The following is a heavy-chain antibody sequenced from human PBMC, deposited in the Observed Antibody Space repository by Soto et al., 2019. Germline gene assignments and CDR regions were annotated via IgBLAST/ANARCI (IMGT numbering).Heavy chain of an antibody. CDR1: GCTVISKY. Sequence: GGSLRLSCATSGCTVISKYMSWVYQAPEKGLERVSLIQSGGPTYYAHSVKGRFTLSRDTSENTVHLQMDSLRAEDTAVYYCARDDVLCDGGRCYGVPLHVWGKGTTVTVSS. CDR2: IQSGGPT. CDR3: ARDDVLCDGGRCYGVPLHV. J-gene: IGHJ6*04. D-gene: IGHD2-15*01. V-gene: IGHV3-66*01.